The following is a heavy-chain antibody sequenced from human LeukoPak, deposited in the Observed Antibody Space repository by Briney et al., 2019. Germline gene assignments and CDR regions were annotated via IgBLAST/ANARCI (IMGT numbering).Heavy chain of an antibody. V-gene: IGHV3-23*01. CDR1: GFTFSNYA. J-gene: IGHJ4*02. CDR2: ITGSGGST. D-gene: IGHD3-22*01. Sequence: GGSLRLSCAASGFTFSNYAVNWVRQAPGKGLEWVSTITGSGGSTFYADSVKGRFAISRDNSMDTLYLQMSSLRAEDTAVYYCAKDRGRYYDSSGYYWGYYFDSWGQGILVTVST. CDR3: AKDRGRYYDSSGYYWGYYFDS.